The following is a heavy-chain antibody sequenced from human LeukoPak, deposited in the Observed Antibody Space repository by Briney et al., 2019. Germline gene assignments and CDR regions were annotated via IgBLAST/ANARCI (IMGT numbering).Heavy chain of an antibody. V-gene: IGHV4-39*01. D-gene: IGHD6-19*01. CDR2: ISYSGST. CDR1: LGSLSSNNYY. CDR3: ASRKAVEGKVDY. Sequence: PSETLSLTRTVSLGSLSSNNYYWGWIRQPPGEGLGWIGCISYSGSTYYNPSLKSPVTISVDTSKNQFSLRLSSVTAADTGVYFCASRKAVEGKVDYWGQGTLVTVSS. J-gene: IGHJ4*03.